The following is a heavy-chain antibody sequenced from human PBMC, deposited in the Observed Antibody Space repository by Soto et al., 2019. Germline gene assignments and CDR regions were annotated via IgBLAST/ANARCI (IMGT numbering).Heavy chain of an antibody. D-gene: IGHD3-22*01. J-gene: IGHJ4*02. CDR1: GFSSNNYA. V-gene: IGHV3-23*01. CDR2: ISGGGTGT. Sequence: PGGSLRLSCAVSGFSSNNYAMNWVRLAPGKGLEWVSSISGGGTGTYSADAVRGRFTISSDKSRNTVYLQMSSLRAEDTAVYYCAKGHYYDNVGNWVANQAFDSWGQGSLVTVSS. CDR3: AKGHYYDNVGNWVANQAFDS.